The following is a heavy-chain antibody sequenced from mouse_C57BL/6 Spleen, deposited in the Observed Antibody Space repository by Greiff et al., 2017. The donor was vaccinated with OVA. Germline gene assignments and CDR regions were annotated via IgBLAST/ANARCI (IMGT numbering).Heavy chain of an antibody. CDR3: ADSYYGPSGGFAY. CDR1: GYTFTDYN. J-gene: IGHJ3*01. V-gene: IGHV1-22*01. Sequence: EVQLQQSGPELVKPGASVKMSCKASGYTFTDYNMHWVKQSHGKSLEWIGYINPNNGGTSYNQKFKGKATLTVNKSSSTAYMELRSLTSEDSAVYYCADSYYGPSGGFAYWGQGTLVTVSA. D-gene: IGHD1-2*01. CDR2: INPNNGGT.